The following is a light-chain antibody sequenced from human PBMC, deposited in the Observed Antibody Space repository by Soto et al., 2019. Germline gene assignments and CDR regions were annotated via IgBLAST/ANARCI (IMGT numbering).Light chain of an antibody. Sequence: SQMDKSPSSLSASVGDRVTITCWASQSISSYLNWYQQKPGKAPKLLIYAASNRATGVPDRFSGSGSGTVFTLTISSLQSDDFAVYYCQQSLEWARTFAQGTKVDIK. CDR2: AAS. CDR1: QSISSY. J-gene: IGKJ1*01. V-gene: IGKV1-39*01. CDR3: QQSLEWART.